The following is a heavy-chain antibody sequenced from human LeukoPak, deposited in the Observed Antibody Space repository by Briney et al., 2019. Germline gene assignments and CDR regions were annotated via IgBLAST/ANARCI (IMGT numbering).Heavy chain of an antibody. CDR2: VTGGAVAT. J-gene: IGHJ4*02. CDR3: ARDSPLKGYNSGWATNSFDF. Sequence: GGSLRLSRAASGFNLRIYAMSWVRQAPGKGLEWVSTVTGGAVATYYADSARGRHTISRDNSHNTLYLQMDSLRAEDTAVYYCARDSPLKGYNSGWATNSFDFWGQGTMVTVSS. D-gene: IGHD6-19*01. V-gene: IGHV3-23*01. CDR1: GFNLRIYA.